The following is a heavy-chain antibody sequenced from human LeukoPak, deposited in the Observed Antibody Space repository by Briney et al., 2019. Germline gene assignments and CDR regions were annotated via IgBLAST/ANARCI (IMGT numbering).Heavy chain of an antibody. CDR1: GYSLTTYW. V-gene: IGHV5-51*01. D-gene: IGHD2-15*01. Sequence: GESLKISCKGSGYSLTTYWVAWVRQMPGKGLEWMGIIYPGDSDTRYSPSFQGQVTISADKSISTAYLQWSSLKASDTAMYYCARLFSSSTGWFDPWGQGTLVAVSS. CDR3: ARLFSSSTGWFDP. CDR2: IYPGDSDT. J-gene: IGHJ5*02.